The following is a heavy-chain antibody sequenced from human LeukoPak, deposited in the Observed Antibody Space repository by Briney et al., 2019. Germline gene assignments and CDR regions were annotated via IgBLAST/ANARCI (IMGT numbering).Heavy chain of an antibody. J-gene: IGHJ4*02. Sequence: GGSLRLSCAASGFNVSNNYMTWVRQAPGKGLEWVSLIYSSGSTYYADSVKGRFTISRDNSKNTLYLQVNSLRAEDTAVYYCTTGPTTVVTPDILIDYWGQGTLVTVSS. CDR2: IYSSGST. D-gene: IGHD4-23*01. CDR3: TTGPTTVVTPDILIDY. V-gene: IGHV3-53*01. CDR1: GFNVSNNY.